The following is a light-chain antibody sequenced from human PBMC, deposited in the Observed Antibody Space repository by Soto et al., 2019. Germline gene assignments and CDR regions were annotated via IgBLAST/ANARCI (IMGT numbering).Light chain of an antibody. CDR3: QQYNSYPLT. Sequence: DIQMTQSPSSLSASEGDRVTITCRASQSISGWLAWYQQKPGKAPKLLLYKASSLESGVPSRFSGSGSGTEFTLTISSLQPDDFATYYCQQYNSYPLTFGGGTKVDIK. CDR2: KAS. CDR1: QSISGW. J-gene: IGKJ4*01. V-gene: IGKV1-5*03.